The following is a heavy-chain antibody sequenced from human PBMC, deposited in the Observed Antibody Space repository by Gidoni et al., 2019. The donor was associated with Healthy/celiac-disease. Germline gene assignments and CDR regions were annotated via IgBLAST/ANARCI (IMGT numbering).Heavy chain of an antibody. CDR2: ISSSSSTI. V-gene: IGHV3-48*01. CDR3: VRGRPLNDYPYQFDY. CDR1: GFTFSSYS. J-gene: IGHJ4*02. Sequence: EVQLVESGGGLVQPGGSLRLSCAASGFTFSSYSMNWVRQAPGKGLEWVSYISSSSSTIYYADSVKGRFTISRDNAKNSLYLQMNSLRAEDTAVYYCVRGRPLNDYPYQFDYWGQGTLVTVSS. D-gene: IGHD4-17*01.